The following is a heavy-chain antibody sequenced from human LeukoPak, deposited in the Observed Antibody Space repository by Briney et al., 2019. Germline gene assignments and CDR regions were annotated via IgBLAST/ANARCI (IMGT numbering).Heavy chain of an antibody. CDR3: ARVRHSSSWYLDY. V-gene: IGHV3-30-3*01. D-gene: IGHD6-13*01. Sequence: GGSLRLSCAASGFTFSSYAMHWVRQAPGKGLEWVAVISYDGSNKYYADSVKGRFTISRDNSKNTLYLQMNSLRAEDTAVYYCARVRHSSSWYLDYWGQGTLVTVSS. CDR1: GFTFSSYA. CDR2: ISYDGSNK. J-gene: IGHJ4*02.